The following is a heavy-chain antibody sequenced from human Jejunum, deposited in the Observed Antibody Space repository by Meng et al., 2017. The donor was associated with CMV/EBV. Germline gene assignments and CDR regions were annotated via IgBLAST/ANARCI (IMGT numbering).Heavy chain of an antibody. CDR3: LRGSGGSV. CDR2: IYYSGST. CDR1: GGSISSRSYY. Sequence: QLQLQESGPGRVEPSETLSLPCTVSGGSISSRSYYWGWIRQPPGKGLEWIGSIYYSGSTYYNPSLKSRVTISVDTSKNQFFLKLSSVTAADTAVYHCLRGSGGSVWGQGTLVTVSS. D-gene: IGHD3-10*01. J-gene: IGHJ1*01. V-gene: IGHV4-39*07.